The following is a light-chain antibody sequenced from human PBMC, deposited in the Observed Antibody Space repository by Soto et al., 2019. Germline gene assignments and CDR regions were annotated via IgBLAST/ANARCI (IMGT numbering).Light chain of an antibody. Sequence: SVLTKTTSVSGSPGQSITISCTGPSSDVGSYNLVSWYQQHPGKAPKLMIYEVSKRPSGVSNRFSGSKSGNTASLTISGLLAVDEADYYCCSYAGSSTPLVFGTGTKVTVL. CDR3: CSYAGSSTPLV. V-gene: IGLV2-23*02. CDR2: EVS. J-gene: IGLJ1*01. CDR1: SSDVGSYNL.